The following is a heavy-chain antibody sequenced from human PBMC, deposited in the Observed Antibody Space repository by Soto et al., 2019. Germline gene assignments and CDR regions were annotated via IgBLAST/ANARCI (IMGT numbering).Heavy chain of an antibody. CDR1: GFTFCSYG. Sequence: RLSCAASGFTFCSYGMHWVRQAPGKGLEWVALISYDGKKIYYADAVRGRFTISRDNSMHTLYLETNSLRAEDTAVYYCAKDRGALRWSEEHYYFDYWGQGTLVTVSS. V-gene: IGHV3-30*18. D-gene: IGHD4-17*01. J-gene: IGHJ4*02. CDR3: AKDRGALRWSEEHYYFDY. CDR2: ISYDGKKI.